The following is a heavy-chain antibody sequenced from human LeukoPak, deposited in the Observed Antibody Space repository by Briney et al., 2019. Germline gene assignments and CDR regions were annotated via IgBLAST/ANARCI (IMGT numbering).Heavy chain of an antibody. Sequence: GGSLRLSCTASGFIFNTYSMTWVRQAPGKGLEWVSYISGGSKTIYHAESVKGRFTISRDNARNSVSLQMDTLRVDDTAVYYCVRTGEPYGDYNDYYYMDVWGKGTTVTVSS. D-gene: IGHD4-17*01. CDR3: VRTGEPYGDYNDYYYMDV. J-gene: IGHJ6*03. V-gene: IGHV3-48*01. CDR1: GFIFNTYS. CDR2: ISGGSKTI.